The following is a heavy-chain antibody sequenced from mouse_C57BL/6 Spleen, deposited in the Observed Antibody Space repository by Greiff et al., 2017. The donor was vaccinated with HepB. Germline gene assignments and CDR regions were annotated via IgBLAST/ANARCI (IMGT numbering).Heavy chain of an antibody. V-gene: IGHV1-39*01. Sequence: EVKLVESGPELVKPGASVKISCKASGYSFTDYNMNWVKQSNGKSLEWIGVINPNYGTTSYNQKFKGKATLTVDQSSSTAYTQLNSLTSEDSAVYYCARGGFITTVVDAMDYWGQGTSVTVSS. D-gene: IGHD1-1*01. CDR1: GYSFTDYN. CDR3: ARGGFITTVVDAMDY. J-gene: IGHJ4*01. CDR2: INPNYGTT.